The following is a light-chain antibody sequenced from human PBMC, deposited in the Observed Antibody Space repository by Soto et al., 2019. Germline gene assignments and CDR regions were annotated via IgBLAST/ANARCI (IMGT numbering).Light chain of an antibody. V-gene: IGLV1-40*01. CDR2: SNN. J-gene: IGLJ1*01. CDR1: SSNIGAGYD. CDR3: QSYDSSLRGFYV. Sequence: QCVLTQPPSVSGAPGQRGTISCTGGSSNIGAGYDVHWYQQLPGTAPKLLIDSNNNRPSGVPDRFSGSKSGTSASLAITGLQAEDEADYYCQSYDSSLRGFYVFGTGTKVTVL.